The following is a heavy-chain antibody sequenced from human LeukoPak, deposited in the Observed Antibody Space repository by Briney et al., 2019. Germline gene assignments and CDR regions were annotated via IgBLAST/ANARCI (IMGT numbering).Heavy chain of an antibody. Sequence: TGGSLRLSCAASGFTFSSYWMSWVRQAPGKGLEWVANIKQDGSEKYYVDSVKGRFTISRDNAKNSLYLQMNSLRAEDTAVYYCARDDHYYYGSEFDPWGQGTLVTVSS. CDR3: ARDDHYYYGSEFDP. V-gene: IGHV3-7*01. CDR1: GFTFSSYW. D-gene: IGHD3-10*01. CDR2: IKQDGSEK. J-gene: IGHJ5*02.